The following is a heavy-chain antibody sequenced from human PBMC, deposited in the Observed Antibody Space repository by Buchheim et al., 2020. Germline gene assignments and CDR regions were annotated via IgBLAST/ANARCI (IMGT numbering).Heavy chain of an antibody. CDR2: ISSSSSYI. CDR1: GFTFSSYS. V-gene: IGHV3-21*01. J-gene: IGHJ4*02. CDR3: ARGTFGVVIIRGEFDY. D-gene: IGHD3-3*01. Sequence: EVQLVESGGGLVKPGGSLRLSCAASGFTFSSYSMNWVRQAPGKGLEWVSSISSSSSYIYYADSVKGRFTISSDNAKNSLYLQMNSLRAEDTAVYYCARGTFGVVIIRGEFDYWGQGTL.